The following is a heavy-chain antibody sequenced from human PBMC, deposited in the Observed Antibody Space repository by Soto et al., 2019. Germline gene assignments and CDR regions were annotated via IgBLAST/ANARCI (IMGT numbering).Heavy chain of an antibody. CDR1: GASISGFY. CDR2: IYATGTT. J-gene: IGHJ5*02. Sequence: SETLSLTCTVSGASISGFYWSWIRKSAGKGLEWIGRIYATGTTDYNPSLKSRVMMSVDTSKKQFSLKLRSVTAADTAVYYCVRDRTKTLRDWFDPWGQGISVTVSS. D-gene: IGHD1-1*01. V-gene: IGHV4-4*07. CDR3: VRDRTKTLRDWFDP.